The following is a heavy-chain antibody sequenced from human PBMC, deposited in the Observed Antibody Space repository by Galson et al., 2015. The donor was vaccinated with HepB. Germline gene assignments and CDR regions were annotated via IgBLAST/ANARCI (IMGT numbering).Heavy chain of an antibody. Sequence: SLRLSCAASKFTFRSYGMHWVRQAPGKGLEWVAVIYYDGSQKYYADSVKGRFTISRDNSKNTLYLQMNSLRAEDTAVYYCARGITYYYDSSGSSLDNWGQGTLVTVSS. V-gene: IGHV3-33*08. D-gene: IGHD3-22*01. CDR2: IYYDGSQK. CDR1: KFTFRSYG. CDR3: ARGITYYYDSSGSSLDN. J-gene: IGHJ4*02.